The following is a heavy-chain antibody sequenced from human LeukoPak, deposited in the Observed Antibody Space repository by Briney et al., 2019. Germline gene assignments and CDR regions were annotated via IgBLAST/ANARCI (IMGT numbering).Heavy chain of an antibody. CDR3: ARERARKWLSTSFDY. D-gene: IGHD3-22*01. J-gene: IGHJ4*02. CDR1: GFTFSSYA. CDR2: ISYDGSNK. Sequence: GGSLRLSCAASGFTFSSYAMPWVRQAPGKGLEWVAVISYDGSNKYYADSVKGRFTISRDNSKNTLYLQMNSLRAEDTAVYYCARERARKWLSTSFDYWGQGTLVTVSS. V-gene: IGHV3-30-3*01.